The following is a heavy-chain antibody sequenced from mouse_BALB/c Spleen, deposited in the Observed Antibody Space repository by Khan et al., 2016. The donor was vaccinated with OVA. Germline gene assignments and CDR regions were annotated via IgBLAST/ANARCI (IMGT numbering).Heavy chain of an antibody. CDR3: ARDGCYPGFAY. Sequence: VQLKESGAELVRPWALVNLSCKASGFNIKDYYMHWVKQRPGQGLEWIGWIDPGNGNNIYDPNFQGKASITSNTSSNTAYLQLSSLTSEYYAVNYCARDGCYPGFAYWGQGTLVTVSA. V-gene: IGHV14-1*02. J-gene: IGHJ3*01. CDR2: IDPGNGNN. D-gene: IGHD2-3*01. CDR1: GFNIKDYY.